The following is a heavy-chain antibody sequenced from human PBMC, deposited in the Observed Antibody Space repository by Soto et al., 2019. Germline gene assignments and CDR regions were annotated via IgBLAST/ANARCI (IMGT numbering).Heavy chain of an antibody. J-gene: IGHJ4*02. V-gene: IGHV4-59*01. D-gene: IGHD6-19*01. CDR2: IYYSGST. CDR3: ASTLDVAVLLPIGY. Sequence: PSETLSLTCSVLGGSISSYYWSWIRQPPGKGLEWIGYIYYSGSTNYNPSLKSRVTISVDTSKNQFSLKLSSVTAADTAVYYCASTLDVAVLLPIGYWGQGTLVTVSS. CDR1: GGSISSYY.